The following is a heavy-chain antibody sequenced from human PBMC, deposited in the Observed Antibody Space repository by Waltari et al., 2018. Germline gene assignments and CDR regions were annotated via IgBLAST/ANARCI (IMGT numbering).Heavy chain of an antibody. CDR1: GGSISRSSYY. CDR3: ARHWKRNGYRFDP. V-gene: IGHV4-39*01. J-gene: IGHJ5*02. Sequence: QLQLQESGPGLVKPSENLSLPCTVPGGSISRSSYYWGWIRQSPGKGLEGIASIYYSGTTYYNPTLESRVTISGDTSKNQFSLKLSSVTAADTAVYYCARHWKRNGYRFDPWGQGTLVTVSS. CDR2: IYYSGTT. D-gene: IGHD5-12*01.